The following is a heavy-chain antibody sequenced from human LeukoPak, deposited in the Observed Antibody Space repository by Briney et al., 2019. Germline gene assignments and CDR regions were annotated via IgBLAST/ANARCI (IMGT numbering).Heavy chain of an antibody. J-gene: IGHJ4*02. CDR1: AFTFSNYA. V-gene: IGHV3-23*01. CDR2: ITGSGGTI. Sequence: GGSLRLSRVASAFTFSNYAVTWVRQAPGKGLEWVSIITGSGGTIYYADSVKGRFTISRDNSKNTLYLQMNSLRAEDTAVYYCAKDGEDNSDYPRGIFDYWGQGALVTVSS. D-gene: IGHD4-11*01. CDR3: AKDGEDNSDYPRGIFDY.